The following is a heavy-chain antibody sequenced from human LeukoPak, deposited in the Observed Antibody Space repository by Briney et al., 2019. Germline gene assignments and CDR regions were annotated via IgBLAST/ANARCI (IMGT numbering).Heavy chain of an antibody. CDR1: GGSFSGYS. CDR3: ARSMVLIAAAGKGFDY. J-gene: IGHJ4*02. V-gene: IGHV4-34*12. D-gene: IGHD6-13*01. Sequence: PSETLSLTCAVCGGSFSGYSWSWIRQPPGKGLEWVGEMIHSGSTNYNPSLKSRVTISVDTSKNQFSLKVSSVTAADTAVYYCARSMVLIAAAGKGFDYWGQGTLVTVSS. CDR2: MIHSGST.